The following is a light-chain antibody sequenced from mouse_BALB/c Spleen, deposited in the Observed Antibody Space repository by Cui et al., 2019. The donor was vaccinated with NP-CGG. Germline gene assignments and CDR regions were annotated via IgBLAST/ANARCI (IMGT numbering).Light chain of an antibody. V-gene: IGLV1*01. CDR1: NGAVTTSNY. CDR3: ALWYSNHWV. J-gene: IGLJ1*01. CDR2: STN. Sequence: QAVVTQESALTTSPGETVTLTCRSSNGAVTTSNYGNLVQEKPDHLFTGLIGSTNNRAPGVPARFSGSLIGDKAALTITGAQTEDEAIYFCALWYSNHWVFGGGTKLTVL.